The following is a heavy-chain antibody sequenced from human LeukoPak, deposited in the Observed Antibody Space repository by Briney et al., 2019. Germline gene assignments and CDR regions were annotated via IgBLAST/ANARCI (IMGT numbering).Heavy chain of an antibody. CDR3: ASPHHYYDSSGPFDY. CDR1: GGTFSSYA. D-gene: IGHD3-22*01. CDR2: IIPIFGTA. Sequence: ASVKVSCKASGGTFSSYAISWVRQAPGQGLEWMGGIIPIFGTANYAQKFQGRVTITADKSTSTAYMELSSLRSEDTAVYYCASPHHYYDSSGPFDYWGQGTLVTVSS. V-gene: IGHV1-69*06. J-gene: IGHJ4*02.